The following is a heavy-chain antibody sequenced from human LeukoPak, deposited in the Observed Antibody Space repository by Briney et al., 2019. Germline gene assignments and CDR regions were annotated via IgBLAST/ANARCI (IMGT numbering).Heavy chain of an antibody. CDR3: ARDPRNKGFDP. CDR2: ISGDGSTT. D-gene: IGHD1/OR15-1a*01. J-gene: IGHJ5*02. Sequence: GGSLRLSCAASRLTLSYYWMHWVRQGPGKGLVWVSTISGDGSTTHYADSVKGRFTISRDNAKNTLYLEMNSLRAEDTAVYYCARDPRNKGFDPWGQGTLVTVSS. V-gene: IGHV3-74*01. CDR1: RLTLSYYW.